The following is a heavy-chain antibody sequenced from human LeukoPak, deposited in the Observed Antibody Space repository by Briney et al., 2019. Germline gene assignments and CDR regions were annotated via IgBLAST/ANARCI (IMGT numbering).Heavy chain of an antibody. CDR2: ISSDGSTT. V-gene: IGHV3-74*01. CDR3: ASGGTGYSYD. Sequence: GGSLRLSCGASGLTFRKYWMHWVRQAPGKGLVWVSRISSDGSTTNYADSVKGRFTISRDNAKNTLSLQMNSLRAEDTAVYYCASGGTGYSYDWGQGTLVTVSS. CDR1: GLTFRKYW. J-gene: IGHJ4*02. D-gene: IGHD5-18*01.